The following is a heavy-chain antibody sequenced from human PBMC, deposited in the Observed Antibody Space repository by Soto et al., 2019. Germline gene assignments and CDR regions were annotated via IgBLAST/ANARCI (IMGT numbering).Heavy chain of an antibody. CDR2: INPSGGST. Sequence: GASVKVSCKASGYTFTNYYMHWVRQAPGQGLEWMGIINPSGGSTTYAQKFQGRVTMTRDTSTTTVYMELSSLRSEDTALYFCARAIIMPYYFDYWGQGTLVTVSS. D-gene: IGHD3-10*01. CDR1: GYTFTNYY. J-gene: IGHJ4*02. CDR3: ARAIIMPYYFDY. V-gene: IGHV1-46*03.